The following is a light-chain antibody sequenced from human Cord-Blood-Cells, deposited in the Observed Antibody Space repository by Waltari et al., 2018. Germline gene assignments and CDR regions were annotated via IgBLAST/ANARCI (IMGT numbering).Light chain of an antibody. J-gene: IGLJ3*02. CDR1: SSDVGRYYF. CDR3: CSYAGSSTWV. CDR2: EGS. V-gene: IGLV2-23*01. Sequence: QSALTQPASVSGSPGQSITISCTGTSSDVGRYYFFFWSQPHPGKAPKLMIYEGSKRTSGVSYRFSSSQYGNTASLTISGLQAEDEADYYCCSYAGSSTWVFGGGTKLTVL.